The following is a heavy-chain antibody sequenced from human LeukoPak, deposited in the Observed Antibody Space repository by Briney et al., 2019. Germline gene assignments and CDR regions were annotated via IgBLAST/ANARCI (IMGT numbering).Heavy chain of an antibody. CDR1: GFTLSSYW. J-gene: IGHJ2*01. CDR3: AKGVQLWSFYWYFDL. Sequence: GGSLRLSCAASGFTLSSYWMSWVRQAPGKGLEWVSAISGSGGSTYYADSVKGRFTISRDNSKNTLYLQMNSLRAEDTAVYYCAKGVQLWSFYWYFDLWGRGTLVTVSS. CDR2: ISGSGGST. V-gene: IGHV3-23*01. D-gene: IGHD5-18*01.